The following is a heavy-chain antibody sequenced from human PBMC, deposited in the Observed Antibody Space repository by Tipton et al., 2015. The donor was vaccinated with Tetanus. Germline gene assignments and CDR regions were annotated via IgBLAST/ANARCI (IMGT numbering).Heavy chain of an antibody. V-gene: IGHV5-51*01. J-gene: IGHJ4*02. CDR3: ARRRTTTALANYFDS. CDR1: GYNFTVYY. Sequence: QSGPEVKKPGESLQISCKGSGYNFTVYYIGWVRQMPGKGLEWMGIVYPGDSTTKYSPAFQGQVTISADRSITTAYLRWSSPKASDTAIYYCARRRTTTALANYFDSWGQGTQVTVSS. CDR2: VYPGDSTT. D-gene: IGHD1-1*01.